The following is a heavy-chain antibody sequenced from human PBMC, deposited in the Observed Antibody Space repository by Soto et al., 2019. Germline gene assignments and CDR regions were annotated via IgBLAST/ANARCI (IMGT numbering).Heavy chain of an antibody. D-gene: IGHD3-22*01. CDR2: TYWDDDK. Sequence: QITLKESGPTLVKPTQTLTLTCTFSGFSLSTRGVGVGWIRQPPGKALEWLALTYWDDDKRYSPSLKSRLTITKEHPKNQVVLTMTNMDTVETATYYCAHSDGYYDSSGYSEERYSFDYWGQGTLVTVSS. CDR1: GFSLSTRGVG. J-gene: IGHJ4*02. V-gene: IGHV2-5*02. CDR3: AHSDGYYDSSGYSEERYSFDY.